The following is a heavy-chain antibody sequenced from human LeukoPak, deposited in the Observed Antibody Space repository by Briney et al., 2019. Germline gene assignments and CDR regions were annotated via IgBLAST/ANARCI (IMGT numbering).Heavy chain of an antibody. V-gene: IGHV3-15*01. CDR1: GFTFIDAW. J-gene: IGHJ4*02. CDR2: IKSKAGGGTP. Sequence: GSLRLSCAASGFTFIDAWMSWVRQAPGKGLEWVGRIKSKAGGGTPDYAAPVKGRFTISRDDSQNTLYVQMDSLTTDDTAVYYCATIRDSSSWAFDYWGQGTLVTVSS. D-gene: IGHD6-13*01. CDR3: ATIRDSSSWAFDY.